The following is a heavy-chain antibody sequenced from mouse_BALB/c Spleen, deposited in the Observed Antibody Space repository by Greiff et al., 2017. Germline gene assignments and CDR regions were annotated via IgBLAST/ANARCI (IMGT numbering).Heavy chain of an antibody. D-gene: IGHD1-1*01. CDR3: ANYYGSSLYYFDY. CDR1: GYTFSSYW. Sequence: QVQLQQSGAELMKPGASVKISCKATGYTFSSYWIEWVKQRPGHGLEWIGEILPGSGSTNYNEKFKGKATFTADTSSNTAYMQLSSLTSEDTAVYYCANYYGSSLYYFDYWGQGNTLTVSS. J-gene: IGHJ2*01. CDR2: ILPGSGST. V-gene: IGHV1-9*01.